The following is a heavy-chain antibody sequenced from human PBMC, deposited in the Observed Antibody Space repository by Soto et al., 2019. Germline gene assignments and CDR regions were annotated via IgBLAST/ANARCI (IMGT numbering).Heavy chain of an antibody. D-gene: IGHD2-21*02. CDR1: VAYIRSTEYY. J-gene: IGHJ5*02. Sequence: LSLTCACSVAYIRSTEYYWTFCNHSPGKGLEWIGYVYYTGSTYYNPSLMSRLTISVDTSKNQFSLKLTSVTAAETAVYYCVRTARQGAVAPHWFDRWGQGTQVTVSS. CDR2: VYYTGST. V-gene: IGHV4-30-4*01. CDR3: VRTARQGAVAPHWFDR.